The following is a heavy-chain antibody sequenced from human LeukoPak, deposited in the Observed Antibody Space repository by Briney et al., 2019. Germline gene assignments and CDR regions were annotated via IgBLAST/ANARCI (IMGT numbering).Heavy chain of an antibody. V-gene: IGHV3-48*03. D-gene: IGHD3-3*01. J-gene: IGHJ4*02. CDR1: GFTFSSYE. Sequence: GGSLRLSCAASGFTFSSYEMNWVRQAPGKGLEWVSHISSSGSTIYYADSVKGRFTISRDNDKNSLYLQMNSLRAEDTAVYYCARDLSKTYYDFWSGAPNFDYWGQGTLVTVSS. CDR2: ISSSGSTI. CDR3: ARDLSKTYYDFWSGAPNFDY.